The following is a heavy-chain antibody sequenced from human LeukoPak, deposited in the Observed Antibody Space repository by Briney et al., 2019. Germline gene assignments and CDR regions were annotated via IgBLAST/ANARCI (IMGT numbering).Heavy chain of an antibody. CDR2: ISGSGGST. J-gene: IGHJ4*02. Sequence: PGGTLRLSCAASGFTFSSYGMSWVRQAPGKGLERVSAISGSGGSTYYADSVKGRFTISRDNAKNSLYLQIHSLRAEDTAVYYCARERTTVRGVDYFDYWGQGTLVTISS. V-gene: IGHV3-23*01. D-gene: IGHD4-17*01. CDR1: GFTFSSYG. CDR3: ARERTTVRGVDYFDY.